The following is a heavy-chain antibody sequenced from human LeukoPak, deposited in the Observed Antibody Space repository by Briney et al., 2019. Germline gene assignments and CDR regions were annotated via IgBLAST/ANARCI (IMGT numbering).Heavy chain of an antibody. Sequence: ASVKVSCKASGYTFTSYGISWVRQAPGQGLEWMGWISAYNGNTNYAQKLRGRVTMSTDTSTSTAYMELRSLRSDDTAVYYCARGLSGWFGELLASGYYYYMDVWGKGTTVTVSS. D-gene: IGHD3-10*01. CDR2: ISAYNGNT. V-gene: IGHV1-18*01. J-gene: IGHJ6*03. CDR3: ARGLSGWFGELLASGYYYYMDV. CDR1: GYTFTSYG.